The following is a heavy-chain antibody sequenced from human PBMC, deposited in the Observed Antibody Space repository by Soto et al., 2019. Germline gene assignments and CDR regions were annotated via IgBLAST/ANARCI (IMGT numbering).Heavy chain of an antibody. D-gene: IGHD3-22*01. CDR3: ARLGAYYQSLDP. CDR2: MYHSGST. J-gene: IGHJ5*02. V-gene: IGHV4-30-2*01. Sequence: SETLSLTCAVSGGSISSGGYSWSWIRQPPGKGLEWIGYMYHSGSTYYNPSLKSRVAISLDMSKNQISLTLSSVTAADTAVYYCARLGAYYQSLDPWGQGTLVTVSS. CDR1: GGSISSGGYS.